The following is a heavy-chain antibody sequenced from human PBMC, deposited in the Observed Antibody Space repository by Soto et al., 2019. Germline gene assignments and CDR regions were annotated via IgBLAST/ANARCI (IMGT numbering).Heavy chain of an antibody. CDR2: ISWNSGSI. D-gene: IGHD3-10*01. Sequence: GGSLRLSCAASGFTFDDYAMHWVRQAPGKGLEWVSGISWNSGSIGYADSVKGRFTISRDNAKNSLYLQMNSLRAEDTALYYCAKGVVRGVFDYWGQGTLVTVSS. CDR1: GFTFDDYA. CDR3: AKGVVRGVFDY. V-gene: IGHV3-9*01. J-gene: IGHJ4*02.